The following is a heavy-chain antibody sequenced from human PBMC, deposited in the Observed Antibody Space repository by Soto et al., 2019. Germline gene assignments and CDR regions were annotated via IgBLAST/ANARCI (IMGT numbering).Heavy chain of an antibody. CDR3: ARDGGPGSYYNPWYYYYGMDA. D-gene: IGHD3-10*01. CDR1: GFTFSSYS. Sequence: GGSLRLSCAASGFTFSSYSMNWVRQAPGKGLEWVSSISSSSSYIYYADSVKGRFTISRDNAKNSLYLQMNSLRAEDTAVYYCARDGGPGSYYNPWYYYYGMDAWGQGTTVTVSS. CDR2: ISSSSSYI. V-gene: IGHV3-21*01. J-gene: IGHJ6*02.